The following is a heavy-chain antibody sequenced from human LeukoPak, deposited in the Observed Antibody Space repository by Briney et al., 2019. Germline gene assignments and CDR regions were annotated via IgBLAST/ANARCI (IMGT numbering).Heavy chain of an antibody. J-gene: IGHJ4*02. CDR1: GFTVRSNY. D-gene: IGHD3-10*01. V-gene: IGHV3-66*01. Sequence: GGSLRLSCAASGFTVRSNYMNWVRQAPGKGLEWVSVLYSGGNTDYADSVKGRFTISRDNSKNTLYLQMNSLRAEDTAVYYCARDKSFGPASHPPDYWGQGTLVTVSS. CDR3: ARDKSFGPASHPPDY. CDR2: LYSGGNT.